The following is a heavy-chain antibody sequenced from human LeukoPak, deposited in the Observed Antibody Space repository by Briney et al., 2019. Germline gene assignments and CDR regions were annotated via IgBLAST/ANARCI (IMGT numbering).Heavy chain of an antibody. J-gene: IGHJ4*02. Sequence: PGGSLRLSCAASGFTFSNSGMSWVRQAPGEGLEWVSAISTDAGETHYADSVKGRFTISRDNSKNTLYLQMNSLRAEDTAVYYCARVRYSGSYRPSDSIDYWGQGTLSPSPQ. CDR1: GFTFSNSG. CDR2: ISTDAGET. V-gene: IGHV3-23*01. CDR3: ARVRYSGSYRPSDSIDY. D-gene: IGHD1-26*01.